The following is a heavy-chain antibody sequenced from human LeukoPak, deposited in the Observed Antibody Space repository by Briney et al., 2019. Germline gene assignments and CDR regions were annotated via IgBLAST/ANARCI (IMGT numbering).Heavy chain of an antibody. CDR3: ARGLPRDYYFDY. CDR1: GGSISSGSYY. CDR2: IYTSGST. V-gene: IGHV4-61*02. J-gene: IGHJ4*02. Sequence: SETLSLTCTVSGGSISSGSYYWSWIRQPAGKGLEWIGRIYTSGSTNYNPSLKSRVTISVDTSKNQFSLKLSSVTAADTAVYYCARGLPRDYYFDYWGQGTLVTVSS.